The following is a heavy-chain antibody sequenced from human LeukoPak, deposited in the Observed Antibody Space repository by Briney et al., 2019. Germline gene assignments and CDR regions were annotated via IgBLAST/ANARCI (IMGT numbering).Heavy chain of an antibody. J-gene: IGHJ4*02. CDR1: GFTFSSYE. D-gene: IGHD3-10*01. CDR3: AVLLTVVDY. V-gene: IGHV3-48*03. CDR2: ISSSGSTI. Sequence: PGGSLRLSCAASGFTFSSYEMNWVRQAPGKGLEWVSYISSSGSTIYYADSVKGRFTISRDNSKNTLYLQMNSLRAEDTAVYYCAVLLTVVDYWGQGTLVTVSS.